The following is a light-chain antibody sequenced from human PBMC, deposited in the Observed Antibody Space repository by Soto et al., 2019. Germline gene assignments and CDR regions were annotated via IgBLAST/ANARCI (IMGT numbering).Light chain of an antibody. CDR2: DSS. Sequence: IVLTQFPATLSLSPGEGATLSCRASQSVSSYLAWYQQKRGQAPRLLIYDSSNSATGIPARFSGSGYGTDFSLIITTLEHEAFAVYYCQQRSVWPLTLGGGTKVDLK. J-gene: IGKJ4*02. CDR3: QQRSVWPLT. V-gene: IGKV3-11*01. CDR1: QSVSSY.